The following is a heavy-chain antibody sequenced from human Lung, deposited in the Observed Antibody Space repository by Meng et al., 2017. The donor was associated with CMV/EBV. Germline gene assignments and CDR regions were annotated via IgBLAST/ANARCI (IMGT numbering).Heavy chain of an antibody. Sequence: ASVXVSXXDSGYTFTSYGISWVRQAPRQGREWMGWINVYNGRRDYAQRFKDRVTMTTDTSTSTAHMDLKSLRSDDTATYYCARERGYCSMIDCYKDGMDVWGQGTTVTVSS. J-gene: IGHJ6*02. CDR3: ARERGYCSMIDCYKDGMDV. D-gene: IGHD2-2*01. CDR2: INVYNGRR. V-gene: IGHV1-18*01. CDR1: GYTFTSYG.